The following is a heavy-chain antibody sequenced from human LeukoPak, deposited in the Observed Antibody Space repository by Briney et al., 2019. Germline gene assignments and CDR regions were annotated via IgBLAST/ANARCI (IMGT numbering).Heavy chain of an antibody. CDR3: YLDSFDY. Sequence: SETLSLTCAVYGGSFSGYYWSWIRQPPGKGLEWIGEINHSGSTNYNPSLKSRVTISVDTSKNQFSLKLSPVTAADTAVYYCYLDSFDYWGQGTLVTVSS. V-gene: IGHV4-34*01. CDR2: INHSGST. CDR1: GGSFSGYY. J-gene: IGHJ4*02.